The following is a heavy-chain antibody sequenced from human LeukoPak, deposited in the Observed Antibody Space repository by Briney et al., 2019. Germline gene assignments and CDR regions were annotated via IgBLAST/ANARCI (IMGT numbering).Heavy chain of an antibody. Sequence: ASVKVSCKASGYTFTGYYMQWVRQAPGQGLEWMGWINPNSGGTNHAQKFQGRVTMTRDTSISTAYMELSRLKPDDTAVYYCARASHDYGDYSHFDYWGQGTLVTVSS. CDR3: ARASHDYGDYSHFDY. CDR2: INPNSGGT. D-gene: IGHD4-17*01. J-gene: IGHJ4*02. V-gene: IGHV1-2*02. CDR1: GYTFTGYY.